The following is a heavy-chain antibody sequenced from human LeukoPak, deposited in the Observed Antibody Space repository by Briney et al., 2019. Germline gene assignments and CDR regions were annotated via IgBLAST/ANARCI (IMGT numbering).Heavy chain of an antibody. J-gene: IGHJ6*03. CDR3: ARGEPYGSGSYRRNYYMDV. CDR2: INHSGST. CDR1: GGSFSGYY. Sequence: SETLSLTCAVYGGSFSGYYWSWIRQPPGKGLEWIGEINHSGSTNYNPSLKSRVTISVDTSKNQFSLKLSSVTAADTAVYYCARGEPYGSGSYRRNYYMDVWGKGTTVTISS. V-gene: IGHV4-34*01. D-gene: IGHD3-10*01.